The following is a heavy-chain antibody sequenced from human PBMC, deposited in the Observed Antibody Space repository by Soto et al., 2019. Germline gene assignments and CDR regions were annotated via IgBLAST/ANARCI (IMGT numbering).Heavy chain of an antibody. J-gene: IGHJ4*02. D-gene: IGHD3-9*01. CDR2: IFHDGSA. Sequence: QVQLQESGPGLVKPSETLSLTCTVSGGSISDYFWSWIRQPPGKGLEWIGYIFHDGSANYNPSLKSRVTMSVDTSKNQFSLELSSVTAADTAVYYCARSYERLTGYYRYWGQGILVTVSS. CDR1: GGSISDYF. CDR3: ARSYERLTGYYRY. V-gene: IGHV4-4*09.